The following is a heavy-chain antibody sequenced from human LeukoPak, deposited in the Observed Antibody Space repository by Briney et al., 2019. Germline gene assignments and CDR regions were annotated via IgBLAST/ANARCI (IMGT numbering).Heavy chain of an antibody. CDR2: IYYSGST. CDR3: ASGRGPTYYYDSSGYYS. Sequence: SETLSLTCTVSGGSISSGGYCWSWIRQHPGKGLEWIGYIYYSGSTYYNPSLKSRVTISVDTSKNQFSLKLSSVTAADTAVYYCASGRGPTYYYDSSGYYSWGQGTLVTVSS. D-gene: IGHD3-22*01. CDR1: GGSISSGGYC. V-gene: IGHV4-31*03. J-gene: IGHJ4*02.